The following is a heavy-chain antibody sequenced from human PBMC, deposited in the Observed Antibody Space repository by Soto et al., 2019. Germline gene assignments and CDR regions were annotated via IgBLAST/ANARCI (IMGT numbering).Heavy chain of an antibody. CDR3: XXXXXXXXXXXRNWFDS. J-gene: IGHJ5*01. CDR1: GFNFRSYA. Sequence: XVQLVESGGGVVQPGKSLTLACATSGFNFRSYAVHWVRXXXXXGLEWVAVIWYDGTTKYYGESVKGRFSSSRDNSNNXXXXXXXXXXXXXXXXXXXXXXXXXXXXXXRNWFDSWGQGTLVSVST. CDR2: IWYDGTTK. V-gene: IGHV3-33*03.